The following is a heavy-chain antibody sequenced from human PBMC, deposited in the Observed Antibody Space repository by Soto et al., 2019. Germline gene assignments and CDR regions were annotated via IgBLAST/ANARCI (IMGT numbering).Heavy chain of an antibody. D-gene: IGHD6-13*01. J-gene: IGHJ6*02. CDR2: ISNSGHAI. CDR3: ARDARYASSSYGFDV. Sequence: QVQLVESGGGLVKPGGSLRLSCVASGFTFSDYYMSWIRQAPGKGLEWVSYISNSGHAIYYADSVKGRFTVSRDNSNNSMSLQMDSLRADDTAIYDCARDARYASSSYGFDVWGQGTTVSVSS. V-gene: IGHV3-11*01. CDR1: GFTFSDYY.